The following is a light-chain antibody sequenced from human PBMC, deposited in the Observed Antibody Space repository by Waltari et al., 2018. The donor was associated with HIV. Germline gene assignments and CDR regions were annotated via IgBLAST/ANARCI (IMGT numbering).Light chain of an antibody. CDR3: QQTFRAPRT. CDR2: AAS. CDR1: QRIANY. Sequence: DIHMTQSPSSLSASVGDRGTITCRASQRIANYLNWYQQRVGKAPELLIYAASSLQSGVPSRFSGSGSGTDFTLTISSLQPEDFATYYCQQTFRAPRTFGQGTRVDI. V-gene: IGKV1-39*01. J-gene: IGKJ1*01.